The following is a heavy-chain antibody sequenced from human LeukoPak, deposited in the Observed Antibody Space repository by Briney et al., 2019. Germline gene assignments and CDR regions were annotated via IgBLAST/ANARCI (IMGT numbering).Heavy chain of an antibody. D-gene: IGHD3-10*01. CDR1: GFTFSDYY. CDR2: ISSSSSYT. Sequence: PGGSPRLSCAASGFTFSDYYMSWIRQAPGKGLEWVSYISSSSSYTNYADFVKGRFTISRDNAKNSLYLQMNSLRAEDTAVYYCARTNMVRGVINFDYWGQGTLVTVSS. CDR3: ARTNMVRGVINFDY. V-gene: IGHV3-11*03. J-gene: IGHJ4*02.